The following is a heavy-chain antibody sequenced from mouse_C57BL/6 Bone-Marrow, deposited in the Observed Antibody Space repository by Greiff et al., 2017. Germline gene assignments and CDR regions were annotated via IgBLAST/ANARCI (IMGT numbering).Heavy chain of an antibody. Sequence: VQLQQSGPGLVAPSQSLSITCTASGFSLTSYGVDWVRQSPGKGLEWLGVIWGVGSTNYNSALKSRLSISKDNSKSQVFLKMNSLQTDDTAMYYCASDLGRGFAYWGQGTLVTVSA. CDR1: GFSLTSYG. CDR3: ASDLGRGFAY. CDR2: IWGVGST. D-gene: IGHD4-1*01. V-gene: IGHV2-6*01. J-gene: IGHJ3*01.